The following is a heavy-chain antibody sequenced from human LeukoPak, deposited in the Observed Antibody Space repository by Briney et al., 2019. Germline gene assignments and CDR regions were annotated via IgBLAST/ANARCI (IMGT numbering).Heavy chain of an antibody. CDR1: GYTFTSYY. J-gene: IGHJ3*02. Sequence: PTASVKVSCKASGYTFTSYYMHWVRQATGQGLEWMGWMNPNSGNAGYAQKFQGRVTMTRDMSTSTVYMELSSLRSEDTAVYYCARASGGMTPDAFDIWGQGTMVTVSS. D-gene: IGHD1-14*01. CDR3: ARASGGMTPDAFDI. CDR2: MNPNSGNA. V-gene: IGHV1-8*02.